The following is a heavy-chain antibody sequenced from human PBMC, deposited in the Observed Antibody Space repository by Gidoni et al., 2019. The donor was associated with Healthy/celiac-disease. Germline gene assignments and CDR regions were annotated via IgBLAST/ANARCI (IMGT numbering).Heavy chain of an antibody. CDR3: AKDIEQWLVEGGGAFDI. D-gene: IGHD6-19*01. V-gene: IGHV3-9*01. Sequence: EVQLVESGGGLVQPGRSLRLSCAASGFTFDDYAMHWVRQAPGKGLEWVSGISWNSGSIGYADSVKGRFTISRDNAKNSLYLQMNSLRAEGTALYYCAKDIEQWLVEGGGAFDIWGQGTMVTVSS. J-gene: IGHJ3*02. CDR1: GFTFDDYA. CDR2: ISWNSGSI.